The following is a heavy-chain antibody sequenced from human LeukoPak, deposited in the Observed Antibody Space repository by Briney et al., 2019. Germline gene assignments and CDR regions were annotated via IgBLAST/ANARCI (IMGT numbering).Heavy chain of an antibody. V-gene: IGHV1-18*01. CDR1: GYTFTSYG. D-gene: IGHD5-24*01. Sequence: ASVKVSCKASGYTFTSYGISWVRQAPGQGLEWMGWISACNGNTNYAQKLQGRVTMTTDTSTSTAYMELRSLRSDDTAVYYCARVMRRDGYNRPLDYWGQGTLVTVSS. CDR3: ARVMRRDGYNRPLDY. CDR2: ISACNGNT. J-gene: IGHJ4*02.